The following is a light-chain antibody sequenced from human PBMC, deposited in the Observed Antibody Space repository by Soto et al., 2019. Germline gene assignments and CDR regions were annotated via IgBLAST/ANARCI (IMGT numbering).Light chain of an antibody. V-gene: IGLV2-18*02. CDR2: EVS. J-gene: IGLJ2*01. CDR1: SNDVGSYNR. CDR3: SSYTGTNTVI. Sequence: QSALTHPPSVSGSPGQSVTISGTGTSNDVGSYNRVSWYQQTPGTAPKLMLYEVSHRPSGVPDRFSGSKSDNTASLIISGLQAEDEADYYCSSYTGTNTVIFGGGTKLTVL.